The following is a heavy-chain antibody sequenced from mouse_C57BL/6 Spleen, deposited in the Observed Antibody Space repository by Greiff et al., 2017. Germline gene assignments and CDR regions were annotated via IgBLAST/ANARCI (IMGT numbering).Heavy chain of an antibody. CDR3: APNYYGSSPFDY. V-gene: IGHV1-82*01. Sequence: QVQLKESGPELVKPGASVKISCKASGYVFSSSWMNWVKQRPGKGLEWIGRIYPGDGDTNYNGKFKGKATLTADKSSSTAYMQLSSLTSEDSAVYFCAPNYYGSSPFDYWGQGTTLTVSS. D-gene: IGHD1-1*01. CDR2: IYPGDGDT. CDR1: GYVFSSSW. J-gene: IGHJ2*01.